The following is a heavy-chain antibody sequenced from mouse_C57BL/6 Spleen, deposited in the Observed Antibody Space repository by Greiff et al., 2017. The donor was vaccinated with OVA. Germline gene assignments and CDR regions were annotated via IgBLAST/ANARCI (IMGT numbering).Heavy chain of an antibody. Sequence: EVKLMESGGDLVKPGGSLKLSCAASGFTFSSYGMSWVRQTPDKRLEWVATISSGGSYTYYPDSVKGRFTISRDNAKNTLYLQMSSLKSEDTAMYYCARPAPYGNYFDYWGQGTTLTVSS. D-gene: IGHD2-1*01. CDR1: GFTFSSYG. V-gene: IGHV5-6*01. CDR3: ARPAPYGNYFDY. CDR2: ISSGGSYT. J-gene: IGHJ2*01.